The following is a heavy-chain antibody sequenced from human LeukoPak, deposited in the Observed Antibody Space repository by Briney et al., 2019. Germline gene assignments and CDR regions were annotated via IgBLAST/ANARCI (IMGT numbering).Heavy chain of an antibody. CDR2: INHSGST. CDR3: ARSLPAASWVVGFDP. D-gene: IGHD2-2*01. CDR1: GGSFSGYY. V-gene: IGHV4-34*01. J-gene: IGHJ5*02. Sequence: SSETLSLTCAVYGGSFSGYYWSWIRQPPGKGLEWIGEINHSGSTNYNPSLKSRVTISVDTSKNQFSLKLSSVTAADTAVYYCARSLPAASWVVGFDPWGQGTLVTVSS.